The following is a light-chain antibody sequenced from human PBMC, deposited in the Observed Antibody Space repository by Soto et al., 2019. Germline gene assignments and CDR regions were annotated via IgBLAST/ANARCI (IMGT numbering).Light chain of an antibody. V-gene: IGKV3-20*01. Sequence: EIVLTQSPGTLSLSPGERATLSCRASQSVTSSYLAWYQQKPGQAPRLLIYGASSRATGIPDRFSGSGSGTEFTLIINRPGPEDFAVYYCQQYGSSPWTFGQGTKVDI. J-gene: IGKJ1*01. CDR1: QSVTSSY. CDR2: GAS. CDR3: QQYGSSPWT.